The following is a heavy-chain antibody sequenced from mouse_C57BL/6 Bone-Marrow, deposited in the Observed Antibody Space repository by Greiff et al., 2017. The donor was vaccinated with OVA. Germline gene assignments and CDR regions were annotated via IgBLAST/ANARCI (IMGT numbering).Heavy chain of an antibody. J-gene: IGHJ1*03. CDR2: IWSGGST. D-gene: IGHD2-4*01. CDR3: ASHYYDYDEPYWYFDV. CDR1: GFSLTSYG. V-gene: IGHV2-2*01. Sequence: VKLVESGPGLVQPSQSLSITCTVSGFSLTSYGVHWVRQSPGKGLEWLGVIWSGGSTDYNAAFISRLSISKDNSKSQVFFKMNSLQADDTAIYYCASHYYDYDEPYWYFDVWGTGTTVTVSS.